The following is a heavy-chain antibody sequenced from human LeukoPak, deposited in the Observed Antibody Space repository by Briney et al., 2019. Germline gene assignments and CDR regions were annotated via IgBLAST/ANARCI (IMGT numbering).Heavy chain of an antibody. Sequence: SETLSLTCTVSGGSISSYYWSWIRQPPGKGLEWIGYIYYSGSTNYNPSLKSRVTISVDASKNQFSLKLSSVTAADTAVYYCARAAAGTRTYYYYYYYMDVWGKGTTVTISS. CDR3: ARAAAGTRTYYYYYYYMDV. V-gene: IGHV4-59*01. J-gene: IGHJ6*03. CDR1: GGSISSYY. CDR2: IYYSGST. D-gene: IGHD6-13*01.